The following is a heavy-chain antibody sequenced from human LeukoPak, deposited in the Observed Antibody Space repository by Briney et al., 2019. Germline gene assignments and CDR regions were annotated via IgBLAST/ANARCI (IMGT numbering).Heavy chain of an antibody. CDR3: AKNGDRGAYCTGGTCYPYFYYYMDV. V-gene: IGHV3-48*03. Sequence: PGGSLRLSCAASGFTFSSYEMNWVRQAPGKGLEWVSYIRSSGTTILYADSVKGRFTISRDNSKNTLYLQMNSLRAEDTAIYYCAKNGDRGAYCTGGTCYPYFYYYMDVWGKGTTVTI. CDR1: GFTFSSYE. D-gene: IGHD2-15*01. CDR2: IRSSGTTI. J-gene: IGHJ6*03.